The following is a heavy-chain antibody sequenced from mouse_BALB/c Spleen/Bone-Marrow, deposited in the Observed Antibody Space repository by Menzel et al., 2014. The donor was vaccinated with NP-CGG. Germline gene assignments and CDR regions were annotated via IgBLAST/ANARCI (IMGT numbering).Heavy chain of an antibody. D-gene: IGHD1-1*01. J-gene: IGHJ4*01. CDR2: ISSGGSYT. CDR1: GFTFSSYT. Sequence: EVQLVESGGGLVKPGGSLKLSCAASGFTFSSYTMSWVRQTPEKRLEWVATISSGGSYTYYPDSVKGRFTISRDNAKNTLYLRMSSLKSEDTAMYYCTRDPYYYGSSYAMDYWGQGTSVTVSS. V-gene: IGHV5-6-4*01. CDR3: TRDPYYYGSSYAMDY.